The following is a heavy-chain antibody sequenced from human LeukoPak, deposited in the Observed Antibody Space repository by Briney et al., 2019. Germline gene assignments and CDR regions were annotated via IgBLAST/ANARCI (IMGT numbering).Heavy chain of an antibody. J-gene: IGHJ6*03. CDR1: GFTFSSYA. V-gene: IGHV3-30-3*01. CDR3: ARVFNDLVVPDYYMDV. Sequence: GGSLRLSCAASGFTFSSYAMHWVRQAPGKGLEWVAVISYDGSNKYYADSVKGRFTISRDNSKNTLYLQMNSLRAEDTAVYYCARVFNDLVVPDYYMDVWGKGTTVTVSS. D-gene: IGHD2-2*01. CDR2: ISYDGSNK.